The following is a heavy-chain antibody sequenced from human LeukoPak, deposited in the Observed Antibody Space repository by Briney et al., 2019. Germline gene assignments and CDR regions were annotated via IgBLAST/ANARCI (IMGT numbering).Heavy chain of an antibody. J-gene: IGHJ4*02. CDR3: AREAAAGDYYFDY. D-gene: IGHD6-13*01. CDR1: GFTFSSYS. Sequence: GGSLRLSCAASGFTFSSYSMNWVRQAPGKGLEWVAVISYDGSNKYYADSVKGRFTISRDNSKNTLYLQMNSLRAEDTAVYYCAREAAAGDYYFDYWGQGTLVTVSS. CDR2: ISYDGSNK. V-gene: IGHV3-30*03.